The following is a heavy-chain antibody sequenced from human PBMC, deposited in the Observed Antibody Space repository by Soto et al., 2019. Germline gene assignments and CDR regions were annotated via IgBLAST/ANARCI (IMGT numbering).Heavy chain of an antibody. D-gene: IGHD3-22*01. CDR3: AGSSYYDSSGYYYFDY. V-gene: IGHV1-69*13. CDR1: GGTFSSYA. CDR2: IIPIFGTA. J-gene: IGHJ4*02. Sequence: ASVKLSCKASGGTFSSYAISWVRQAPGQGLEWMGGIIPIFGTANYAQKFQGRVTITADESTSTAYMELSSLRSEDTAVYYCAGSSYYDSSGYYYFDYWGQGTLVTVSS.